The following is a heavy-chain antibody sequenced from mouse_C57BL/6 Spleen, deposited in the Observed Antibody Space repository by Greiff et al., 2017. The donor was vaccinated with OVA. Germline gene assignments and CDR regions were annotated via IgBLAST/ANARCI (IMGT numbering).Heavy chain of an antibody. CDR2: ISSGGDYI. D-gene: IGHD1-1*01. J-gene: IGHJ2*01. CDR1: GFTFSSYA. Sequence: EVQLVESGEGLVKPGGSLKLSCAASGFTFSSYAMSWVRQTPEQRLEWVAYISSGGDYIYYADTVKGRFTISRDNAKNNLYLQMSHLKSEDTAMYYCARDRGYGSSFDYWGQGTTLTVSS. V-gene: IGHV5S21*01. CDR3: ARDRGYGSSFDY.